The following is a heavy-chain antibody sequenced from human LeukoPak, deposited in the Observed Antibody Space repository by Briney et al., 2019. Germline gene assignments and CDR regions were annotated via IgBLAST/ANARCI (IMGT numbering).Heavy chain of an antibody. CDR1: GFTFNTYT. J-gene: IGHJ4*02. V-gene: IGHV3-48*04. CDR3: AREMLRDGSYLIED. D-gene: IGHD1-26*01. Sequence: PGGSLRLSCAASGFTFNTYTMNWVRQAPGKGLEWVSYISGSSGIIDYADSVKGRFTVSRDNSKNTLYLQMNSLRADDTAVYYCAREMLRDGSYLIEDWGQGILVTVSS. CDR2: ISGSSGII.